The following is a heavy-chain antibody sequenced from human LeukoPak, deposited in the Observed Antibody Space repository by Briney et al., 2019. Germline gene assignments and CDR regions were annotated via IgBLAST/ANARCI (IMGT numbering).Heavy chain of an antibody. CDR3: AKAGEAAAGGFDY. CDR2: ISWSSGSI. Sequence: GGSLRLSCAASGFTFDDYAMHWVRQAPGKGLEWVSGISWSSGSIGYADSVKGRFTISRDNAKNSLYLQMNSLRAEDTALYYCAKAGEAAAGGFDYWGQGTLVTVSS. J-gene: IGHJ4*02. D-gene: IGHD6-13*01. V-gene: IGHV3-9*01. CDR1: GFTFDDYA.